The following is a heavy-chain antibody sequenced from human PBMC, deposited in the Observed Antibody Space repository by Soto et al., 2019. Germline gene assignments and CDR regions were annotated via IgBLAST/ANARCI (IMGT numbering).Heavy chain of an antibody. V-gene: IGHV3-23*01. CDR3: AKRKDIVVVVAADFDY. CDR1: GFTFSSYA. J-gene: IGHJ4*02. CDR2: ISGSGGST. D-gene: IGHD2-15*01. Sequence: GGSLRLSCAASGFTFSSYAMSWVRQAPGKGLEWVSAISGSGGSTYYADSVKGRFTISRDNSKNTLYLQMNSLRAEDTAVYYCAKRKDIVVVVAADFDYWGQGTLVTVSS.